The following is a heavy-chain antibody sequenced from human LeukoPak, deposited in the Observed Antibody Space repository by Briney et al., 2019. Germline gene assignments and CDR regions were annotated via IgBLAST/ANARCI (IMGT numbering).Heavy chain of an antibody. CDR2: ISWNSGSI. Sequence: PGRSLRLSCAASGFTFDDYAMHWVRQAPGKGLEWVSGISWNSGSIGYADSVKGRFTISRDNAKNSLYLQMNSLRAEDTAVYYCASLYSYDWGYFDYWGQGTLVAVSS. CDR3: ASLYSYDWGYFDY. CDR1: GFTFDDYA. D-gene: IGHD5-18*01. J-gene: IGHJ4*02. V-gene: IGHV3-9*01.